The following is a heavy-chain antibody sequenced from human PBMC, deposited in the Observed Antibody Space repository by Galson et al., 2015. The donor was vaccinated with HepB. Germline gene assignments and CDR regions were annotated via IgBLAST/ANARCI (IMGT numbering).Heavy chain of an antibody. CDR2: NYRGGTS. CDR1: GFIVSSNY. V-gene: IGHV3-53*01. CDR3: ASGNCSGGSCPFDY. Sequence: SLRLSCAASGFIVSSNYMIWVRQAPGKGLEWVSVNYRGGTSFYADSVKGRFTISRDNSKKTLYLQMNSLKVEDTAVYYCASGNCSGGSCPFDYWGQGTLVTVSS. D-gene: IGHD2-15*01. J-gene: IGHJ4*02.